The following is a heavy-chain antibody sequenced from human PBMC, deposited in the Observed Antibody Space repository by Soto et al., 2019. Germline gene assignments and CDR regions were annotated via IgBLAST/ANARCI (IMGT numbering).Heavy chain of an antibody. CDR1: GGSTGRYF. CDR3: ARDGGSYYGVDV. D-gene: IGHD1-26*01. Sequence: PSETLSLTCTVSGGSTGRYFWSWIRQPAGKGLEWIGRVYPSGSTNYNPSLKSRVTMSLDTSKNQFSLKLSSVTAADTAVYYCARDGGSYYGVDVWGRGTTVTVSS. V-gene: IGHV4-4*07. CDR2: VYPSGST. J-gene: IGHJ6*02.